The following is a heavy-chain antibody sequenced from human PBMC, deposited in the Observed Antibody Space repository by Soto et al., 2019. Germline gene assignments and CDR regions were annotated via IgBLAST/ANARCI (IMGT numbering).Heavy chain of an antibody. CDR2: ISGSGGST. D-gene: IGHD6-13*01. V-gene: IGHV3-23*01. J-gene: IGHJ4*02. CDR1: GFTFSSYA. CDR3: AKGLVSAAAGMGYFDY. Sequence: SGGSLRLSCAASGFTFSSYAMSWVRQAPGKGLEWVSAISGSGGSTYYADSVKGRFTISRDNSKNTLYLQMNSLRAEDTAVYYCAKGLVSAAAGMGYFDYWGQGTLVTVSS.